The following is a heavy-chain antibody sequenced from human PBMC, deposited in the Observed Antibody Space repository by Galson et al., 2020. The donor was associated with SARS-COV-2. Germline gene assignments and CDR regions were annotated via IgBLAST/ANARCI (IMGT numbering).Heavy chain of an antibody. CDR1: GYTFTTFY. Sequence: ASVKVSCKASGYTFTTFYITWVRQAPGQGLEWMGKISPYNSNTNYTQKLQGRVTMTTDTSTSTAYMELRSLTSDDTAVYYCARSLSLRDCSGGSCFFYWGQGTLVTVSS. V-gene: IGHV1-18*01. J-gene: IGHJ4*02. CDR2: ISPYNSNT. CDR3: ARSLSLRDCSGGSCFFY. D-gene: IGHD2-15*01.